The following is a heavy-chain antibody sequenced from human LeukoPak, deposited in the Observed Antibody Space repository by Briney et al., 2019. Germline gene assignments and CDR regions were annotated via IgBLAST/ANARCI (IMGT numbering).Heavy chain of an antibody. Sequence: PGGSLRLSCAASGFTFSSYAMNWVRQAPGKGLEWVSSISSSSSYIYYADSVKGRFTISRDNAKNSLYLQMNSLRAEDTAVYYCARDQSPETGLTNFDYWGQGTLVTVSS. CDR1: GFTFSSYA. V-gene: IGHV3-21*01. CDR2: ISSSSSYI. D-gene: IGHD1-14*01. CDR3: ARDQSPETGLTNFDY. J-gene: IGHJ4*02.